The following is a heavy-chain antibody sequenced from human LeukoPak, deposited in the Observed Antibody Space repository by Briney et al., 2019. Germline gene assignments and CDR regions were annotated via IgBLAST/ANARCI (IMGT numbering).Heavy chain of an antibody. V-gene: IGHV3-48*03. CDR3: ARERGYSYGYDY. CDR2: ISGGGETM. CDR1: GFAFSSYE. D-gene: IGHD5-18*01. Sequence: PGGSLRLSCAASGFAFSSYEMNWVRQAPGKGLEWVSYISGGGETMYYADSVKGRFTISRDNAKNSLYLQMNSLRAEDTAVYYCARERGYSYGYDYWGQGTLVTVSS. J-gene: IGHJ4*02.